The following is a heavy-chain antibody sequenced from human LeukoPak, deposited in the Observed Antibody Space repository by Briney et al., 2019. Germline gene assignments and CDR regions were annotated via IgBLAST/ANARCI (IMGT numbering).Heavy chain of an antibody. CDR2: ISGNGGST. J-gene: IGHJ5*02. Sequence: GGSLRLSCAASGFTFSSYAMSWVRQAPGKGLEWVSAISGNGGSTYYADSVKGRFTISRDNAKNTVYLQMNSLRAEDTAVYYCARVLSDSWDWFDPWGQGTLVTVSS. V-gene: IGHV3-23*01. CDR3: ARVLSDSWDWFDP. D-gene: IGHD2-21*01. CDR1: GFTFSSYA.